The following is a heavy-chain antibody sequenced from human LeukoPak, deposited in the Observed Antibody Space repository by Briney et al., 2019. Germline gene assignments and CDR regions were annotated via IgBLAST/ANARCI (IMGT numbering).Heavy chain of an antibody. D-gene: IGHD4-11*01. V-gene: IGHV3-9*01. CDR2: ISWNSGSI. CDR1: GFTFDDYA. J-gene: IGHJ3*02. Sequence: GRSLRLSCAASGFTFDDYAMHWVRQAPGKGLEWVSGISWNSGSIGYVDSVKGRFTISRDNAKNSLYLQMNSLRAEDTALYYCAKDFKTTPSGAFDIWGQGTMVTVSS. CDR3: AKDFKTTPSGAFDI.